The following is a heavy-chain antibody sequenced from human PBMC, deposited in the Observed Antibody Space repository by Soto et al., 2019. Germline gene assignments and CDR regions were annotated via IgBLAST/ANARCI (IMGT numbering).Heavy chain of an antibody. CDR3: TTEGDIVVVPAATLYYYYGMDV. CDR2: IKSKTDGGTT. Sequence: GGSLRLSCAASGFTFSNAWMSWVRQAPGKGLEWVGRIKSKTDGGTTDYAAPVKGRFTISRDDSKNTLYLQMNSLKTEDTAVYYCTTEGDIVVVPAATLYYYYGMDVWGQGTTVTVSS. J-gene: IGHJ6*02. V-gene: IGHV3-15*01. CDR1: GFTFSNAW. D-gene: IGHD2-2*01.